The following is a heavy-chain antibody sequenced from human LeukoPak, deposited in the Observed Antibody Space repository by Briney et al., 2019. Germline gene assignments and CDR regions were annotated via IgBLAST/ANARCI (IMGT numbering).Heavy chain of an antibody. D-gene: IGHD3-3*01. CDR2: INHSGST. V-gene: IGHV4-34*01. CDR1: GGSFSGYY. CDR3: ARRWPNTYYDFWSGYSNWFDP. Sequence: SETLSLTCAVYGGSFSGYYWSWIRQPPGKGLEWIGEINHSGSTNYKPSLKSRVTISVDTSKNQFSLKLSSVTAADTAVYYCARRWPNTYYDFWSGYSNWFDPWGQGTLVTVSS. J-gene: IGHJ5*02.